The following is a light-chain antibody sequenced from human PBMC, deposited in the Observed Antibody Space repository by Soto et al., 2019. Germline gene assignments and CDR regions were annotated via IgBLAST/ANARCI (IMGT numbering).Light chain of an antibody. V-gene: IGKV3-15*01. Sequence: EIVMTQSPATLSVSPGERATLSCRASQSVSRDLAWYQQQPGQAPRLLISGASTRATGIPARFSGSGSGTEFTLTISSLQSEDFAVYYCQQYNDWPRTFGSGTKVDIK. CDR1: QSVSRD. J-gene: IGKJ3*01. CDR2: GAS. CDR3: QQYNDWPRT.